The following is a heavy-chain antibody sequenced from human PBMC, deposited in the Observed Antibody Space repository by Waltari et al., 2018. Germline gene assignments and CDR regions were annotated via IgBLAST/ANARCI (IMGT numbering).Heavy chain of an antibody. CDR3: AKAQLGYCSGGSCYSYFDY. CDR1: GLTFSSYA. V-gene: IGHV3-23*01. D-gene: IGHD2-15*01. J-gene: IGHJ4*02. CDR2: ISGSGGST. Sequence: EVQLLESGGGLVQPGGSLRLSCAASGLTFSSYAMCWVRQAPGTGLEWVSAISGSGGSTYYADSVNGRFTISRDNSKNTLYLQMNSLRAEDTAVYYCAKAQLGYCSGGSCYSYFDYWGQGTLVTVSS.